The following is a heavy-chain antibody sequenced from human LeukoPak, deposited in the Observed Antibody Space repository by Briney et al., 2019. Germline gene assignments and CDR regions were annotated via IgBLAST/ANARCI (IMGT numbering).Heavy chain of an antibody. CDR3: ARAGVADAFDI. CDR2: IIPILGIA. Sequence: SVNVSCKASGVTFSSYAISWVRHAPGQGLEWMGRIIPILGIANYAQKFQGRVTITADKSTSTAYMELSSLRSEDTAVYYCARAGVADAFDIWGQGTMVTVSS. D-gene: IGHD2-8*01. V-gene: IGHV1-69*04. CDR1: GVTFSSYA. J-gene: IGHJ3*02.